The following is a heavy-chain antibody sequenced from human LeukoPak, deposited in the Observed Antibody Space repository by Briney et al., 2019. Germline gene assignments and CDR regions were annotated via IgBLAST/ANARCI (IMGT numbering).Heavy chain of an antibody. CDR2: INPSGGST. V-gene: IGHV1-46*01. Sequence: ASVKVSCKESGYTFTSYYMHWVRQAPGQGLEWMGIINPSGGSTSYAQKFQGRVTMTRDTSTSTVYMELSSLRSEDTAVYYCAREKQWLDYYYYGMDVWGQGTAVTVSS. CDR3: AREKQWLDYYYYGMDV. D-gene: IGHD6-19*01. CDR1: GYTFTSYY. J-gene: IGHJ6*02.